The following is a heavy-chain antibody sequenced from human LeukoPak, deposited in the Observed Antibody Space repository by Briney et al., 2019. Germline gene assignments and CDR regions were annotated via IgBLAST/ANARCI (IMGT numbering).Heavy chain of an antibody. CDR1: GYTFTSYY. CDR3: ARTIVDYGDYSRFDY. D-gene: IGHD4-17*01. CDR2: INPSGGST. V-gene: IGHV1-46*01. Sequence: ASVKVSCKASGYTFTSYYMHWVRPAPGQGLEWMGIINPSGGSTSYAQKFQGRVTMTRDTSTSTVYMELSSLRSEDTAVYYCARTIVDYGDYSRFDYWGQGTLVSVSS. J-gene: IGHJ4*02.